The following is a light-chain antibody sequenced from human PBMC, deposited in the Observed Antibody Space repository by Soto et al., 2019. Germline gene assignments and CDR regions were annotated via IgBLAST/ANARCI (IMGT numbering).Light chain of an antibody. J-gene: IGKJ1*01. CDR1: QTISTW. CDR2: KAS. V-gene: IGKV1-5*03. CDR3: QQYNIYPRT. Sequence: DIQMTQSPSTLSASVGDRVIITCRASQTISTWLAWYQQKPGKAPNLLIYKASSLESGVPARFSGGGSGTEFYLTISSLQPYDFETYYCQQYNIYPRTFGERTKVEIK.